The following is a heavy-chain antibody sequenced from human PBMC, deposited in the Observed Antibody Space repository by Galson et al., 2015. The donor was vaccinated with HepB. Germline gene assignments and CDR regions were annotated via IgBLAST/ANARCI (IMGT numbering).Heavy chain of an antibody. CDR1: GYTLTSYG. V-gene: IGHV1-18*01. Sequence: SVKVSCKASGYTLTSYGISWVRQAPGQGLEWMGWISAYNGNTNYVQKLQGRVTMTTDTSTSTAYMELRSLRSDDTAVYYCARDRTPSYISRIRPKTGSDWYFDLWGRGTLVTVSS. CDR2: ISAYNGNT. CDR3: ARDRTPSYISRIRPKTGSDWYFDL. J-gene: IGHJ2*01. D-gene: IGHD3-10*01.